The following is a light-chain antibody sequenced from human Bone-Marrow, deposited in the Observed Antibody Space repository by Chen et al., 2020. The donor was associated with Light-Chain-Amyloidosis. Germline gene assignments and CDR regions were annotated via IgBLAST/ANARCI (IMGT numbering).Light chain of an antibody. J-gene: IGKJ2*01. CDR3: QQYLSAPYT. V-gene: IGKV4-1*01. Sequence: DIVMTQSPDSLAVSLGERATINCKSSQSVLYSSNNKNYLAWFQQKPGQPPKLLISWASTRESGVPDRFSGSASGTDFTLTISSLQAEDVAGYYCQQYLSAPYTFGQGTKLEIK. CDR2: WAS. CDR1: QSVLYSSNNKNY.